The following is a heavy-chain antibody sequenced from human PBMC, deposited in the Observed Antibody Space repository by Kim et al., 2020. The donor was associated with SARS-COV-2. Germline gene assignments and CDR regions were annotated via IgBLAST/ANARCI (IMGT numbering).Heavy chain of an antibody. V-gene: IGHV3-9*01. J-gene: IGHJ6*02. CDR2: ISWNSGSI. CDR1: GFNFGDYA. D-gene: IGHD3-3*01. Sequence: GGSLRLSCAASGFNFGDYAMHWVRQAPGKGLEWVSGISWNSGSIGYADSVKGRFTISRDNAKNSLYLQMNRLRAEDTALYYCAKDIVYVFWSGYDYGMDVWGQGTTVTVSS. CDR3: AKDIVYVFWSGYDYGMDV.